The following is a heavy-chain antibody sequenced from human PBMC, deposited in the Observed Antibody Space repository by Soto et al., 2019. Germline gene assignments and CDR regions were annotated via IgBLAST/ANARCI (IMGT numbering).Heavy chain of an antibody. Sequence: ASVKVSCKASGGTFSSYAISWVRQAPGQGLEWMGGIIPIFGTANYAQKFQGRVTITADESTSTAYMELSSLRSEDTAVYYCARTQYSSSQTSYYYGMDVWGQGSTVTVSS. CDR1: GGTFSSYA. D-gene: IGHD6-13*01. CDR2: IIPIFGTA. CDR3: ARTQYSSSQTSYYYGMDV. V-gene: IGHV1-69*13. J-gene: IGHJ6*02.